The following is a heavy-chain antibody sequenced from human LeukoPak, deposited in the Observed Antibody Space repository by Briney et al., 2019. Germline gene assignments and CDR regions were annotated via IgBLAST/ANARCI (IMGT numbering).Heavy chain of an antibody. Sequence: SETLSLTCTVSGGSISSYYWSWIRQPAGKGLEWIGRIYTSGSTNYNPSLKSRVTISVDTSKNQFSLKLSSVTAADTAVYYCARDPTGEWLFAFDIWGQGTMVTVSS. J-gene: IGHJ3*02. CDR2: IYTSGST. CDR1: GGSISSYY. CDR3: ARDPTGEWLFAFDI. V-gene: IGHV4-4*07. D-gene: IGHD3-3*01.